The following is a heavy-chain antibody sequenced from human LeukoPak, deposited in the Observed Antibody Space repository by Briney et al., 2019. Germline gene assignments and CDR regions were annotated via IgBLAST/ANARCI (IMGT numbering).Heavy chain of an antibody. V-gene: IGHV4-34*01. J-gene: IGHJ4*02. D-gene: IGHD3-10*01. CDR1: GGSFSGYY. CDR3: ARDSWFGELLFDY. Sequence: SETLSLTCSVYGGSFSGYYWSWIRQPPGKGLEWIGEINHSGSTNYNPSLKSRVTISVDTSKNQFSLKLSSVTAADTAVYYFARDSWFGELLFDYWGQGTLVTVSS. CDR2: INHSGST.